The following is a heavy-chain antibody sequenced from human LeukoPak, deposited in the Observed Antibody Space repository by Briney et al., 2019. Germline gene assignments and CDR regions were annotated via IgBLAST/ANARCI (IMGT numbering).Heavy chain of an antibody. V-gene: IGHV4-38-2*02. CDR1: GGSISSGYY. CDR3: ASDTRFNYDYVWGSYRGSAFDI. CDR2: IYHSGST. D-gene: IGHD3-16*02. Sequence: SETLSLTCTVSGGSISSGYYWGWIRQPPGKGLEWIGSIYHSGSTYYNPSLKSRVTMSVDTSKNQFSLKLSSVTAADTAVYYCASDTRFNYDYVWGSYRGSAFDIWGQGTMVTVSS. J-gene: IGHJ3*02.